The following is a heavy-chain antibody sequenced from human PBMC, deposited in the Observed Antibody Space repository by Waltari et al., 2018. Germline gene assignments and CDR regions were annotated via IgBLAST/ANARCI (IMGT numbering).Heavy chain of an antibody. D-gene: IGHD3-10*01. V-gene: IGHV4-34*01. Sequence: QVQLQQWGAGLLKPSETLSLTCAVYGGSFSGYYWSWIRQPPGKGLEWIGEINHSGSTNYNPSLKSRVTISVDTSKNQFSLKLSSVTAADTAVYYCARAPTYYYGSGSLSGWFDPWGQGTLVTVSS. CDR3: ARAPTYYYGSGSLSGWFDP. J-gene: IGHJ5*02. CDR2: INHSGST. CDR1: GGSFSGYY.